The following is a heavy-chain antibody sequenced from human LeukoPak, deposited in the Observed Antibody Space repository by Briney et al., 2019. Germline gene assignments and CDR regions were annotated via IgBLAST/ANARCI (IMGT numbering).Heavy chain of an antibody. V-gene: IGHV3-64D*06. CDR3: VRKGYGDYIYDY. Sequence: PGGSLRLSCSASGFTFSSYAMHWVRQAPGKGLEYLSAISTNGGSTYYADSVNGRFTISRDNSKNTLYLQMSSLRAEDTAVYYCVRKGYGDYIYDYRGQGTLVTVSS. D-gene: IGHD4-17*01. J-gene: IGHJ4*02. CDR2: ISTNGGST. CDR1: GFTFSSYA.